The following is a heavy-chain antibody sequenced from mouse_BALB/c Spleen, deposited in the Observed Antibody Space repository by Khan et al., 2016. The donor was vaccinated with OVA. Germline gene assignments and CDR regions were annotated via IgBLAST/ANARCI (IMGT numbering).Heavy chain of an antibody. Sequence: VQLQQSGAELARPGASVKMSCKASGYTFTSYTIHWIKQRPGQGLEWIGYINPSSGYTNYNQKLKDKATLTADKSSTTAYMQLSSLTSDDSAVYYWARDGAYYRNGGWFAYWGQGTLVTVSA. CDR1: GYTFTSYT. CDR2: INPSSGYT. V-gene: IGHV1-4*01. D-gene: IGHD2-14*01. J-gene: IGHJ3*01. CDR3: ARDGAYYRNGGWFAY.